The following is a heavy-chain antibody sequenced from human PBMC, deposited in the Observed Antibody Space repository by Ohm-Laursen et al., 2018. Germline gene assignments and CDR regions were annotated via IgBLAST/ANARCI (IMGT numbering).Heavy chain of an antibody. CDR2: IYHSGST. Sequence: SETLSLTCTVSGGSISNQYWNWVRQSPGKGLEWIGYIYHSGSTKYNPFFNSRVTISVDTSQNQFSLNLRYVTTADTALYYCARGDSSSWRFQLGYWGQGTLVTVSS. CDR1: GGSISNQY. CDR3: ARGDSSSWRFQLGY. J-gene: IGHJ4*02. D-gene: IGHD3-22*01. V-gene: IGHV4-59*11.